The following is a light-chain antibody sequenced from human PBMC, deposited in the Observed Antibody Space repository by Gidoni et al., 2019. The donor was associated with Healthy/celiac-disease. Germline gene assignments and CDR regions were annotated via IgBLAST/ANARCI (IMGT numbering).Light chain of an antibody. CDR2: DAS. CDR1: QDISNY. CDR3: QQYDNLPYT. Sequence: DIQMTKSPSSLSASVGDRVNILCQASQDISNYLNWYQQKPGKAPKLLIYDASNLETGVPSRFSGSGSGTDFTFTISSLQPEDIATYYCQQYDNLPYTFGQGTKLEIK. J-gene: IGKJ2*01. V-gene: IGKV1-33*01.